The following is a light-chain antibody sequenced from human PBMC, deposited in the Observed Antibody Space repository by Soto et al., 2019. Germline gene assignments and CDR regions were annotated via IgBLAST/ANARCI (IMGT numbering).Light chain of an antibody. J-gene: IGLJ1*01. Sequence: QSVLTQPPSASGSPGQSVSISCTGTSRDIGDYNYVSWYQQHPGKAPKLIIYEVSKRPSGVPDRFSASKFANTASLIVAGLQAEDEADYHCSSYAGDNTYVFGSGTKVTVL. V-gene: IGLV2-8*01. CDR1: SRDIGDYNY. CDR3: SSYAGDNTYV. CDR2: EVS.